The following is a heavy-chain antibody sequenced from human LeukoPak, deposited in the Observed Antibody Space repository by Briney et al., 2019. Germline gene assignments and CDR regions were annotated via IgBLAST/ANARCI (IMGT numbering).Heavy chain of an antibody. CDR3: AGPVLVAGSPDYGMDV. CDR1: AYTFTCYN. V-gene: IGHV1-2*02. CDR2: INPNSGDT. J-gene: IGHJ6*02. Sequence: GASVKVSCKSSAYTFTCYNMHWDRQAPGQGLEWMGWINPNSGDTNYAQKFQGRVTMTRDTSISTAYMELSRLRSDDTAVYYCAGPVLVAGSPDYGMDVWGQGTTVTVSS. D-gene: IGHD3-10*01.